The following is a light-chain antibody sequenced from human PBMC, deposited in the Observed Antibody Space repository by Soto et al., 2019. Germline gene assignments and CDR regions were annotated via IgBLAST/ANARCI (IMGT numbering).Light chain of an antibody. Sequence: SYELAQPPSVSVAPGKTANMTCGGDNIGSKAVHWYQQHPGQAPVLVIYYDIDRPSGIPERFSGSNSGTTATLTISRVEAGDEADYYCRVWDTSRDHGILGGGTKVTVL. CDR1: NIGSKA. J-gene: IGLJ2*01. CDR3: RVWDTSRDHGI. V-gene: IGLV3-21*04. CDR2: YDI.